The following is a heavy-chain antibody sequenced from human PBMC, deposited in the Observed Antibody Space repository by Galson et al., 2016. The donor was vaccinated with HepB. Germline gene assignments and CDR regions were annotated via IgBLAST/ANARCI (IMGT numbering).Heavy chain of an antibody. V-gene: IGHV4-39*07. CDR3: ARQRWLQGGDFDY. J-gene: IGHJ4*02. CDR1: GGSIRSGGFY. Sequence: SETLSLTCTVSGGSIRSGGFYWGWLRQPPGKGLEWIGSIYGSGSTDYSPSLKSRVTISVDTSKNQFSLKLTSVTAADRAVYYCARQRWLQGGDFDYWGQGILVTVSS. CDR2: IYGSGST. D-gene: IGHD5-24*01.